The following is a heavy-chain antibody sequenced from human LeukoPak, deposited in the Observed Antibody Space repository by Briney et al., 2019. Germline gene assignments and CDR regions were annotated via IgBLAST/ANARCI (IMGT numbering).Heavy chain of an antibody. Sequence: ASVKVSCKASGYTFTGYYMHWVRQAPGQGLEWMGWINPNSGGTNYAQKFQGRVTMTRDTSISTAYMELSRLRSDDTAVYYCARSKGYSSSWIDWGQGTLVTVSS. CDR1: GYTFTGYY. J-gene: IGHJ4*02. V-gene: IGHV1-2*02. CDR2: INPNSGGT. CDR3: ARSKGYSSSWID. D-gene: IGHD6-13*01.